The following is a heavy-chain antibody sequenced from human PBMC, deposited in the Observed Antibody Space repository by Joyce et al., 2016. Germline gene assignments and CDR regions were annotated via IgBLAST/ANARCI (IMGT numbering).Heavy chain of an antibody. J-gene: IGHJ5*02. CDR3: AGESSGIFFP. CDR1: GGSISRSSFF. CDR2: RGNT. V-gene: IGHV4-39*01. D-gene: IGHD3-10*01. Sequence: LHLQESGPGLVRPSETLSLTCTVSGGSISRSSFFWGWIRQPPGKGLEWIGRGNTYYNPSLKSRVAISVDTSKNQISLKLRSVTAADTAVYYCAGESSGIFFPWGQGTLVTVSS.